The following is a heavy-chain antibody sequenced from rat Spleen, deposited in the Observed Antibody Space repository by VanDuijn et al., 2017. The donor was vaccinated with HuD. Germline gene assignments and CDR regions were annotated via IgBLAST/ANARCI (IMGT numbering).Heavy chain of an antibody. CDR2: ISTGGGNT. D-gene: IGHD1-9*01. V-gene: IGHV5S13*01. Sequence: EVQLVESGGGLVQPGRSLKLSCAASGFTFSNYGMAWVRQAPKKGLEWIASISTGGGNTYYRDSVKGRFTISRDNAKSTLSLQMDSLRSEDTATYYCARRHYGYTDYFDYWGQGVMVTVSS. CDR3: ARRHYGYTDYFDY. CDR1: GFTFSNYG. J-gene: IGHJ2*01.